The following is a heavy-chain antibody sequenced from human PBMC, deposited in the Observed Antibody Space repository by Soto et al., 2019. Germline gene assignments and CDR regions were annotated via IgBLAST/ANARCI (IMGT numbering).Heavy chain of an antibody. J-gene: IGHJ6*02. CDR3: AKKPPSSIQGWAVGMDV. D-gene: IGHD1-26*01. CDR2: TFTGGST. Sequence: VQLVETGGGLIQPGGSLRLSCLASGFSVTTNYIIWVRQPPGKGLEWVSTTFTGGSTHYADSVKGRFSISRDNSKNTVYLQMNNLRVEDTAVYYCAKKPPSSIQGWAVGMDVWGQGTTVSVSS. V-gene: IGHV3-53*02. CDR1: GFSVTTNY.